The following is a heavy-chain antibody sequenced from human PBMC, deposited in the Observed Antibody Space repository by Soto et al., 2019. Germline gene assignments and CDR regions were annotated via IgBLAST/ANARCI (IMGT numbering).Heavy chain of an antibody. V-gene: IGHV3-30-3*01. J-gene: IGHJ4*02. CDR3: AREYYDFWGGYPIDY. CDR2: ITYDGSNK. D-gene: IGHD3-3*01. CDR1: GFTFSSYA. Sequence: QVQLVESGGGVVQPGRSLRLSCAASGFTFSSYAMHWVRQAPGKGLEWVAVITYDGSNKYYADSVKGRFTISRDNSKNTLYLQMNSLRAEDTAVYYCAREYYDFWGGYPIDYWGQGTLVTVSS.